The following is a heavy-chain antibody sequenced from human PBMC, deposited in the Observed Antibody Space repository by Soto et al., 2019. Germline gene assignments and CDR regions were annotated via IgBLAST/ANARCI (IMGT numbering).Heavy chain of an antibody. V-gene: IGHV3-30-3*01. CDR3: ARDSGDWSGDY. J-gene: IGHJ4*02. D-gene: IGHD3-9*01. Sequence: GGSLILSCAASGFTFNSYAMHWVRQAPGKGLEWVTLISYDGNNKYYADSVKGRFTISRDNYKNTLYLQMNSLRAEDTAVYYCARDSGDWSGDYWGQGTLVTVSS. CDR1: GFTFNSYA. CDR2: ISYDGNNK.